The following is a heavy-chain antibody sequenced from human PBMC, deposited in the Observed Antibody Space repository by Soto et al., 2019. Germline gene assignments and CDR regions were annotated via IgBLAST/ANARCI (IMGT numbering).Heavy chain of an antibody. J-gene: IGHJ5*02. CDR1: GGSIGTSAYY. V-gene: IGHV4-39*01. Sequence: XETLCLTCAVSGGSIGTSAYYWGWIRQAPGKGLEWIGSINHSGNTYLSPSLKDRVTMSVDTSKNSFSLKLRSATAADTGLYYCSRRAPEGFDPWGEGTLVTVPS. CDR3: SRRAPEGFDP. CDR2: INHSGNT.